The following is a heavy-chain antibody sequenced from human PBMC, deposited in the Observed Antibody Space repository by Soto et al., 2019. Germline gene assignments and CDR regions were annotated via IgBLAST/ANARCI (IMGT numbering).Heavy chain of an antibody. CDR1: SVSIYSGSFH. CDR3: ARRHAPRYTTGNNHFDF. J-gene: IGHJ4*02. CDR2: INFSGST. Sequence: SETLSLTCTVSSVSIYSGSFHWGWIRQPPGKGLEWIGSINFSGSTYYNPSLKSRVTISVDTSKNQFSLNLRSVTAADTAVYYCARRHAPRYTTGNNHFDFWGQGSLVTVSS. D-gene: IGHD1-1*01. V-gene: IGHV4-39*01.